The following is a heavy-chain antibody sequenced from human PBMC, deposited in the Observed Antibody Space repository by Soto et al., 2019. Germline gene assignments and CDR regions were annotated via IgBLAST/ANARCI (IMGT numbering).Heavy chain of an antibody. Sequence: QITLKESGPTLVKPTQTLTLTCTLSGFSLSTSGVAVGWIRQPPGKALEWLALIYWDDDKRYSPSLKSRLTLPQDTSKNQVVLTMSTMDPVHTATYYCTHCHTRSQYPYWAQAPLVTLSS. CDR1: GFSLSTSGVA. CDR2: IYWDDDK. V-gene: IGHV2-5*02. D-gene: IGHD2-2*02. CDR3: THCHTRSQYPY. J-gene: IGHJ4*02.